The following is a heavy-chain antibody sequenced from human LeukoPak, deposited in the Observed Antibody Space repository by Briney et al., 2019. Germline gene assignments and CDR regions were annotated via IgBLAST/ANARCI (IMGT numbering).Heavy chain of an antibody. D-gene: IGHD4-17*01. CDR2: IYYSGST. Sequence: SETLSLTCTVSGGXISSGGYYYTWIRQPPGKGLEWIGYIYYSGSTNYNPSLKSRVTISVDTSKNQFSLKLSSVTAADTAVYYCARSPYGDYVEYFDYWGQGTLVTVSS. J-gene: IGHJ4*02. CDR3: ARSPYGDYVEYFDY. CDR1: GGXISSGGYY. V-gene: IGHV4-61*08.